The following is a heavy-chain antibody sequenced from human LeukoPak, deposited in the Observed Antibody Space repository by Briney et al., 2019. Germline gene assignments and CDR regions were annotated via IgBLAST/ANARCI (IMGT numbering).Heavy chain of an antibody. Sequence: GGSLRLSCGASGFTFSAYEMNWVRQAPGKGLEWVSYIGSSGSTVYYADSVKGRFTISRDNAKNSLYMQMESLRDEDTAIYYCARDTLEYSNSPDALDIWGQGTMVTVSS. CDR1: GFTFSAYE. CDR3: ARDTLEYSNSPDALDI. J-gene: IGHJ3*02. D-gene: IGHD4-23*01. CDR2: IGSSGSTV. V-gene: IGHV3-48*03.